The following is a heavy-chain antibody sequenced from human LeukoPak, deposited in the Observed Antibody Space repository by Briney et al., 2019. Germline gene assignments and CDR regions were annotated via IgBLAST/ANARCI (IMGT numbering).Heavy chain of an antibody. CDR3: ARDKQGDYVLDY. CDR2: ISGSGGST. V-gene: IGHV3-23*01. J-gene: IGHJ4*02. D-gene: IGHD3-16*01. CDR1: GFTLSSYA. Sequence: GGPLRHSCAASGFTLSSYAMSGVRQAPGKGRGGVSAISGSGGSTYYADSVKGRFTISRDNSKNTLYLQMNSLRFEDTAVYYCARDKQGDYVLDYWGPGTLVTVSS.